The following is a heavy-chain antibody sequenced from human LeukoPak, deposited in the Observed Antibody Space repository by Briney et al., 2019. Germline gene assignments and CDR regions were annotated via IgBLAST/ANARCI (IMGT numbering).Heavy chain of an antibody. CDR1: RGSISNYY. V-gene: IGHV4-4*07. CDR2: IYTSGNT. J-gene: IGHJ4*02. D-gene: IGHD4-17*01. CDR3: ARHPRDQGSRGTGGGDSQSTSFDY. Sequence: SETLSLTCTVSRGSISNYYWSWIRQPAGKGLEWIGRIYTSGNTYISGNANYNPSLKSRVTISVDTSKNQFSLKLSSVTAADTAVYYCARHPRDQGSRGTGGGDSQSTSFDYWGQGTLVTVSS.